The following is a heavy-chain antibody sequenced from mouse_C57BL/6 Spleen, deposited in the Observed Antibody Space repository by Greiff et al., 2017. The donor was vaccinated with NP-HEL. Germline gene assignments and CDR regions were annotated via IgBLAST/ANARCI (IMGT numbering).Heavy chain of an antibody. CDR3: TREVYDGYYDY. CDR2: ISSGGDYI. V-gene: IGHV5-9-1*02. D-gene: IGHD2-3*01. Sequence: EVKVVESGEGLVKPGGSLKLSCAASGFTFSSYAMSWVRQTPEKRLEWVAYISSGGDYIYYADTVKGRFTISRDNARNTLYLQMSSLKSEDTAMYYCTREVYDGYYDYWGQGTTLTVSS. J-gene: IGHJ2*01. CDR1: GFTFSSYA.